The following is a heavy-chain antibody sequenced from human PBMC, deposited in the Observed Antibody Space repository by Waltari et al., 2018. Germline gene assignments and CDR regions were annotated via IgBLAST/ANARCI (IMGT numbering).Heavy chain of an antibody. J-gene: IGHJ4*02. CDR3: ARLLIEPSGLGWYSFDH. V-gene: IGHV4-34*01. D-gene: IGHD2-21*01. Sequence: QVQILQSGAGLLKPSETLSLTCAVYGASFNINYWSWIRQSPGKGLEWIAEINRGGNANYNPSLRSRVTISVDMSKNQVSLNLSSVTAADTAVYYCARLLIEPSGLGWYSFDHWGQGTTVAVSS. CDR2: INRGGNA. CDR1: GASFNINY.